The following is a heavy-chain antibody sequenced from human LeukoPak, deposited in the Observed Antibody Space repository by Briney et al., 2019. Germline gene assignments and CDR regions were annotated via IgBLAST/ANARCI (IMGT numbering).Heavy chain of an antibody. Sequence: ASVKVSCKASGYTFTSYYMHWVRQAPGQGLEWIGIINPSGGSTSYAQKFQGRVTMTRDTSTSTVYMELSSLRSEDTAVYYCARDMDYYGSGSYYSNWFDPWGQGTLVTVSS. CDR2: INPSGGST. V-gene: IGHV1-46*01. CDR1: GYTFTSYY. CDR3: ARDMDYYGSGSYYSNWFDP. J-gene: IGHJ5*02. D-gene: IGHD3-10*01.